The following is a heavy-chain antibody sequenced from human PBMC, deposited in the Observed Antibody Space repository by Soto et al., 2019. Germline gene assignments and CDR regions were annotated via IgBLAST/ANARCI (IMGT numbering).Heavy chain of an antibody. CDR1: GGSISSSSYY. J-gene: IGHJ4*02. Sequence: SETLSLTCTVSGGSISSSSYYWGWIRQPPGKGLEWIGSIYYSGSTYYNPSLKSRVTISVDTSKNLFSLKLSSVTAADTAVYYCARVKGAVTMIVVVMPYFDYWGQGTLVTVSS. D-gene: IGHD3-22*01. CDR2: IYYSGST. CDR3: ARVKGAVTMIVVVMPYFDY. V-gene: IGHV4-39*01.